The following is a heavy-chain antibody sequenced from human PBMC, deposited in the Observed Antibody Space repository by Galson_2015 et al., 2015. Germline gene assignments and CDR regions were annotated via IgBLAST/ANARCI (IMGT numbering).Heavy chain of an antibody. CDR3: AKHIYYDGHIYPYWYFDF. D-gene: IGHD3-22*01. CDR1: GFTFSNYA. Sequence: SLRLSCAASGFTFSNYAVSWVRQAPGKGLEWVSVTSGSGGTKYYAESVKGRFTISRDNSKNTLYLWMISLRAEDTALYFCAKHIYYDGHIYPYWYFDFWGRGTLVTVSS. CDR2: TSGSGGTK. V-gene: IGHV3-23*01. J-gene: IGHJ2*01.